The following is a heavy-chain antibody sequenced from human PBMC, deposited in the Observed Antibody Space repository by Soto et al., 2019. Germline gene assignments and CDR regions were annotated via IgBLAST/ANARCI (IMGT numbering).Heavy chain of an antibody. Sequence: HGGSLRLSCAASGFTFSSYAMSWVRQAPGKGLEWISAVSGSGGSTYYADSVKGRFTISRDNSKDTLYLQMNNLRAEDTAVYYCAKPPDYNWNDYWGQGTLVTVSS. CDR1: GFTFSSYA. CDR2: VSGSGGST. J-gene: IGHJ4*02. D-gene: IGHD1-20*01. V-gene: IGHV3-23*01. CDR3: AKPPDYNWNDY.